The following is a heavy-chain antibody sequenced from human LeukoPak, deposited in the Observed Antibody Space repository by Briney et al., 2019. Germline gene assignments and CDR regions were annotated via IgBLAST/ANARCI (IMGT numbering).Heavy chain of an antibody. J-gene: IGHJ4*02. CDR3: ARGRLRVAAAGTTRRGSFDY. D-gene: IGHD6-13*01. CDR2: INHSGST. Sequence: SETLSLTCTVSGGSITSYYWSWIRQPPGKGLEWIGEINHSGSTNYNPSLKSRVTISVDTSKNQFSLKLSSVTAADTAVYYCARGRLRVAAAGTTRRGSFDYWGQGTLVTVSS. V-gene: IGHV4-34*01. CDR1: GGSITSYY.